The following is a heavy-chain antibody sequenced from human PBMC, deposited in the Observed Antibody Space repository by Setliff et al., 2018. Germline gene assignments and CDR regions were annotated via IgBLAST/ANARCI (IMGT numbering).Heavy chain of an antibody. V-gene: IGHV4-59*11. Sequence: LTCTVSGGSISSHYWSWIRQPPGKGLEWIGSIYYSGSTNYNPSLKSRVTISVDTSKNQFSLKLSSVTAADTAVYYCASPVGAHRGYWGQGTLVTV. D-gene: IGHD1-26*01. J-gene: IGHJ4*02. CDR2: IYYSGST. CDR3: ASPVGAHRGY. CDR1: GGSISSHY.